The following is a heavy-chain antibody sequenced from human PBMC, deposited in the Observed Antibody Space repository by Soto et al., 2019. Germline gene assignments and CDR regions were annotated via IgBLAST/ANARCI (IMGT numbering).Heavy chain of an antibody. V-gene: IGHV5-51*01. D-gene: IGHD2-2*01. Sequence: PGESLKISCKGSGYSFTSYSIGWVRQMPGKGLEWMGIIYPGDSDTRYSPSFQGQVTISADKSISTAYLQWSSLKASDTAMYYCARDYCSGTTCYVFDYWGQGTQVTV. CDR3: ARDYCSGTTCYVFDY. CDR2: IYPGDSDT. J-gene: IGHJ4*02. CDR1: GYSFTSYS.